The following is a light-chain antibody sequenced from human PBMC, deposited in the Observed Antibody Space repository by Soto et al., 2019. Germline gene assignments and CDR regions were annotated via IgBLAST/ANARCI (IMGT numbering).Light chain of an antibody. Sequence: EIVLSQSPGTLSLYPRERATLSCPAIQCISSSYLAWYQQKPGQAPRLLIYGTSIRATGIPDRFSGSGSGTDFTLTITRLEPEDFAVYYCQRFCTSPPWPFAQGTKVDIK. V-gene: IGKV3-20*01. J-gene: IGKJ1*01. CDR2: GTS. CDR1: QCISSSY. CDR3: QRFCTSPPWP.